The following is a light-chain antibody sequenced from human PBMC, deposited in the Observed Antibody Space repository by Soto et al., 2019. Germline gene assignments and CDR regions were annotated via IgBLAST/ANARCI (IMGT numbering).Light chain of an antibody. CDR2: GVS. CDR1: QSVSSR. CDR3: QHYGYSLWT. Sequence: EIVMTHSPATLSVSLGERATLSRRASQSVSSRVAWYQQKPGQSPRLLIYGVSSRATGIPDRFSGSGSGTDFTLTITRLEPEDFAVYYCQHYGYSLWTFGQGTKVDIK. V-gene: IGKV3-20*01. J-gene: IGKJ1*01.